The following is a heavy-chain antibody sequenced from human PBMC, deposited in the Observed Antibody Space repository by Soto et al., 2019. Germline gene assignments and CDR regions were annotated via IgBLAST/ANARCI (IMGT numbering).Heavy chain of an antibody. Sequence: VAATSFDGKNKDYADSVKGRFTISRDNSKKTLFLQMNSLRPEDTAVYYCARERAIAATGIFYSWGQGTLVTVSS. D-gene: IGHD6-13*01. CDR2: TSFDGKNK. CDR3: ARERAIAATGIFYS. J-gene: IGHJ5*01. V-gene: IGHV3-30*01.